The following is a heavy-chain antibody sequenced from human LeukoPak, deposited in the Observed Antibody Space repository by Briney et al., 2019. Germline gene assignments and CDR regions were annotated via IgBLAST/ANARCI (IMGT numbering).Heavy chain of an antibody. CDR2: ISSSSSTI. J-gene: IGHJ4*02. V-gene: IGHV3-48*02. CDR3: ARGSYYYDSSGYRREFDY. Sequence: GGPLRLSCAASGFTFSSYSMNWVRQAPGKGLEWVAYISSSSSTIYYADSVKGRFTISRDNAKNSLYLQMNSLRDEDTAVYYCARGSYYYDSSGYRREFDYWGQGTLVTVSS. CDR1: GFTFSSYS. D-gene: IGHD3-22*01.